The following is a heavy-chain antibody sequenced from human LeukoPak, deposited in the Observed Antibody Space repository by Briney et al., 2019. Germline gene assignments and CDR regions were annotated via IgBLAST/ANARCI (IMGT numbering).Heavy chain of an antibody. CDR1: GGSISSYY. D-gene: IGHD5-24*01. CDR3: AKRGGYNWEFDY. Sequence: PSETLSLTCTVSGGSISSYYWSWIRQPPGKGLEWIGCIYYSGSTNYNPSLKSRVTISVDTSKNQFSLKLSSVTAADTAVYYCAKRGGYNWEFDYWGQGTLVTVFS. CDR2: IYYSGST. J-gene: IGHJ4*02. V-gene: IGHV4-59*01.